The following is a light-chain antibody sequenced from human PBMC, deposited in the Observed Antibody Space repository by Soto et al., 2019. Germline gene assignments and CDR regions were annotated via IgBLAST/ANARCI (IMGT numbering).Light chain of an antibody. Sequence: DIQMTQSPSTLSASVGDRVTITCRASQSINNRLVWYQQKPGIAPILLIYKASSLQSGVPSRFSGSGSGTEFNFTISSLQYADVGTYYCQRYSTYPWTFGHGTKVEL. J-gene: IGKJ1*01. V-gene: IGKV1-5*03. CDR1: QSINNR. CDR3: QRYSTYPWT. CDR2: KAS.